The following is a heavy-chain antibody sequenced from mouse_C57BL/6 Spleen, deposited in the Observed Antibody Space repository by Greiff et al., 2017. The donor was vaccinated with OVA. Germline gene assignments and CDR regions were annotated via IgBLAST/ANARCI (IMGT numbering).Heavy chain of an antibody. V-gene: IGHV5-6*01. D-gene: IGHD1-1*01. CDR3: ARSDYYGSSPYYFDY. Sequence: EVQLQESGGDLVKPGGSLKLSCAASGFTFSSYGMSWVRQTPDKRLEWVATISSGGSYTYYPDSVKGRFTISRDNAKNTLYLQMSSLKSEDTAMYYCARSDYYGSSPYYFDYWGQGTTLTVSS. J-gene: IGHJ2*01. CDR2: ISSGGSYT. CDR1: GFTFSSYG.